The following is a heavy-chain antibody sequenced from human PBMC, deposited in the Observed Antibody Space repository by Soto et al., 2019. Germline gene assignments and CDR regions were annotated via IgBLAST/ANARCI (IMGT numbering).Heavy chain of an antibody. CDR1: GGSISSYY. Sequence: SETLSLTCTVSGGSISSYYWSWIRQPPGKGLEWIGYIYYSGSTNYNPSLKSRVTISVDTSKNQFSLKLSSVTAADTAVYYCASTAGERLPYAYYYYYMDVWGKGTTVTVSS. J-gene: IGHJ6*03. D-gene: IGHD3-3*01. CDR3: ASTAGERLPYAYYYYYMDV. V-gene: IGHV4-59*01. CDR2: IYYSGST.